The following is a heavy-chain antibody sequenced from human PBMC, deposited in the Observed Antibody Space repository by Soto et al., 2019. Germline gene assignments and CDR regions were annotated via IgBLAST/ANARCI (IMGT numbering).Heavy chain of an antibody. CDR2: IYYSGST. V-gene: IGHV4-31*03. D-gene: IGHD3-22*01. CDR1: GGSIGSGGYY. J-gene: IGHJ4*02. Sequence: SETLSLTCTVSGGSIGSGGYYWSWIRQHPGKGLEWIGYIYYSGSTYYNPSLKSRVTISEDTSKNQFSLKLSSVTAADTAVYYCARGRNYDSSGYYFSPIAFDYWGQGTLVTVSS. CDR3: ARGRNYDSSGYYFSPIAFDY.